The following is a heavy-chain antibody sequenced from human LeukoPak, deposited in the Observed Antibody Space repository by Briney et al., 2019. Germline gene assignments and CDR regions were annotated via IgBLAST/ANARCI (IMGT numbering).Heavy chain of an antibody. CDR1: GCTFSSYS. J-gene: IGHJ4*02. CDR3: ARDRDTYYCDRSGYYYFDY. D-gene: IGHD3-22*01. CDR2: ISSSSSYI. V-gene: IGHV3-21*01. Sequence: GGSLRLSCAASGCTFSSYSMSWVRQAPGKGLEWVSSISSSSSYIYYADSVKGRFTITRDNAKNSLYLQMNSLRAEDAAVYYCARDRDTYYCDRSGYYYFDYWGQGTLVTVSS.